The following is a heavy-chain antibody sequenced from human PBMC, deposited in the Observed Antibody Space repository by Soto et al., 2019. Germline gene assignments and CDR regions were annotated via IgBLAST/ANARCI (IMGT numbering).Heavy chain of an antibody. CDR1: GFTFSSYG. D-gene: IGHD1-26*01. CDR2: ISYDGSNK. CDR3: AKPVGALAVPYYFDY. J-gene: IGHJ4*02. Sequence: QVQLVESGGGVVQPGRSLRLSCAASGFTFSSYGMHWVRQAPGKGLEWVAVISYDGSNKYYADSVKGLFTISRDHSKNTLYLQMNSLRAEDTAVYYCAKPVGALAVPYYFDYWGQGTLVTVSS. V-gene: IGHV3-30*18.